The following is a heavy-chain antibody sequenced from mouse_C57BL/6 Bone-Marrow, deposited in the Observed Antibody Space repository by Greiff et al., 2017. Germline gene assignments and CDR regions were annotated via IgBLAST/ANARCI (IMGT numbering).Heavy chain of an antibody. CDR2: INSDGGST. J-gene: IGHJ1*03. CDR3: ARVPSLYDGDWYFDV. V-gene: IGHV5-2*01. Sequence: EVQGVESGGGLVQPGESLKLSCESNEYEFPSHDMSWVRKTPEKRLELVAAINSDGGSTYYPDTMERRFIISRDNTKKTLYLQMSSLRSEDTALYYCARVPSLYDGDWYFDVWGTGTTVTVSS. CDR1: EYEFPSHD. D-gene: IGHD2-12*01.